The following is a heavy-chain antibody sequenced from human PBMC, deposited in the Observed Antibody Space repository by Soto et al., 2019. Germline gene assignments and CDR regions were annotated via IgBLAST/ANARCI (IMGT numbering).Heavy chain of an antibody. D-gene: IGHD5-12*01. Sequence: SVKVSFKASGGTFRRYSIRWGRQAPGQGLEWMGGIIPIFGTANYAQKFQGRVTITADESTSTAYMELSSLRSEDTAVYYCARHGYSGYDLFFDYWGQGTLVTVSS. CDR2: IIPIFGTA. J-gene: IGHJ4*02. CDR3: ARHGYSGYDLFFDY. V-gene: IGHV1-69*13. CDR1: GGTFRRYS.